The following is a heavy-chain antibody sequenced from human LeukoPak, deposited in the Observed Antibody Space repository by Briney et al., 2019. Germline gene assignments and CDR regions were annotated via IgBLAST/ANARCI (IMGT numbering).Heavy chain of an antibody. CDR2: ISDSGGTT. D-gene: IGHD3-10*01. J-gene: IGHJ5*02. Sequence: AGGSLRLSCAASGFTFSSYGMSWVRQAPGEGLEWVSSISDSGGTTYYADSVKGRFTISRDNSKNTLFLQMNSLRAEDAALYYSAKKTVSGGGYNWFDPWGQGTLVTVSS. CDR3: AKKTVSGGGYNWFDP. CDR1: GFTFSSYG. V-gene: IGHV3-23*01.